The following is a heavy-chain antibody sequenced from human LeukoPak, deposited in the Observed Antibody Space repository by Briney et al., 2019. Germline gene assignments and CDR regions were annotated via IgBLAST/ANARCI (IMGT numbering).Heavy chain of an antibody. CDR1: GGSISSGGYY. V-gene: IGHV4-31*03. J-gene: IGHJ5*02. CDR3: ARELEYYDYIWGINWFDP. CDR2: IYYSGST. D-gene: IGHD3-16*01. Sequence: SETLSLTCTVSGGSISSGGYYWSWIRPHPGKGLEWIGYIYYSGSTYYNPSLKSRVTISVDTSKNQFSLKLSSVTAADTAVYYCARELEYYDYIWGINWFDPWGQGTLVTVSS.